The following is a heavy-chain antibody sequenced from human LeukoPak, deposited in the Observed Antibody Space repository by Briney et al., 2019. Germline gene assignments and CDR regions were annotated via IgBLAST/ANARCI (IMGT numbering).Heavy chain of an antibody. CDR2: IYTSGST. CDR3: ARGPYSYDSSGAFAI. J-gene: IGHJ3*02. V-gene: IGHV4-61*02. D-gene: IGHD3-22*01. CDR1: GGSISSGTYY. Sequence: PSETLSLTCTVSGGSISSGTYYWSWIRQPAGKGLEWIGRIYTSGSTNYNPSLKSRVTISVDRSKNQFSLKLSSVTAADTAVYFCARGPYSYDSSGAFAIWGQGTMVTVSS.